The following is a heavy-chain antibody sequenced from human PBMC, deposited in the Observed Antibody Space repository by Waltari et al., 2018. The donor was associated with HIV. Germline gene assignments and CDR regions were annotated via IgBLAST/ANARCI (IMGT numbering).Heavy chain of an antibody. CDR2: IYYSGIT. D-gene: IGHD6-19*01. V-gene: IGHV4-39*07. J-gene: IGHJ4*02. CDR3: ARFEDRWLAGY. Sequence: QLQLQESGPGLVKPSETLSLTCTVSGGSISSSSYYWGWIRQPPGKGLEWIGSIYYSGITYYNPSLKSRVTISVDTSKNQFSLKLSSVTAAEMAVYYCARFEDRWLAGYWGQGTLVTVSS. CDR1: GGSISSSSYY.